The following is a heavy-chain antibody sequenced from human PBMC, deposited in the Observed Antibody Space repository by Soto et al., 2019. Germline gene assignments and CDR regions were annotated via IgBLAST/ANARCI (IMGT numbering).Heavy chain of an antibody. D-gene: IGHD2-8*01. Sequence: ASVKVSCKASGYSFTDYHIHWVRQAPGQGLEWLGRINPKSGGTGTAQKLQGWVTMTRDRSINTVYMELTRLRSDDTAVYFCARGHSTDCSNGVCSFFYNHEMDVWGQGTTVTVSS. CDR3: ARGHSTDCSNGVCSFFYNHEMDV. CDR2: INPKSGGT. CDR1: GYSFTDYH. V-gene: IGHV1-2*04. J-gene: IGHJ6*02.